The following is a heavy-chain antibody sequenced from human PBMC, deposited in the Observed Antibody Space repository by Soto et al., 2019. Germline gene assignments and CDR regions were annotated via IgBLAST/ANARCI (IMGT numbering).Heavy chain of an antibody. CDR2: IHYSGST. V-gene: IGHV4-59*01. CDR1: GGSIISYS. Sequence: SETLSLTCTVPGGSIISYSWSWIRQPPGKGLEWIGYIHYSGSTNYNPSLKSRVTISVDTSRNHFSLNLTSVTAADTAVYYCVRGRNWFDPWGQGTLVTVSS. J-gene: IGHJ5*02. CDR3: VRGRNWFDP.